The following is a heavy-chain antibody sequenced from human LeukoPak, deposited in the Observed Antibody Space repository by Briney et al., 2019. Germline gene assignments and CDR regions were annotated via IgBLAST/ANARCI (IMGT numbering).Heavy chain of an antibody. J-gene: IGHJ3*02. CDR2: IYHSGST. CDR1: GGSISSSNW. D-gene: IGHD6-19*01. CDR3: ASPLSSGPLTDAFDI. V-gene: IGHV4-4*02. Sequence: PSGTLSLTCAVSGGSISSSNWWSWVRQPPGKGLEWIGEIYHSGSTNYNPSLKSRVTISVDKSKNQFSLKLSSVTAADTAVYYCASPLSSGPLTDAFDIWGQGTMVTVSS.